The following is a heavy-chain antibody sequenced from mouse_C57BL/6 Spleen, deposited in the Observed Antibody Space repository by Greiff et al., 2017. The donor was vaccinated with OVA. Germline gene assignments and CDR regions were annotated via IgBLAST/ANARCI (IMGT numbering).Heavy chain of an antibody. Sequence: VQLQESGAELVWPGASVTLSCKASGYTFTDYEMHWVKQTPVHGLEWIGAIDPETGGTAYNQKFKGKAILTADKSSSTAYMELRSLTSEDSAVYYCTRTAYYGSSSWDYWGQGTTLTVSS. V-gene: IGHV1-15*01. D-gene: IGHD1-1*01. CDR2: IDPETGGT. CDR1: GYTFTDYE. CDR3: TRTAYYGSSSWDY. J-gene: IGHJ2*01.